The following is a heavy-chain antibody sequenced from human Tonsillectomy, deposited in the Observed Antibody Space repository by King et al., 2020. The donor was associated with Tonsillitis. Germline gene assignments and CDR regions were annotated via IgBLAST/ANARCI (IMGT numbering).Heavy chain of an antibody. J-gene: IGHJ4*02. D-gene: IGHD4-17*01. CDR1: GFTFSSYA. CDR3: AKSKDYGDFPGVVDY. CDR2: ISGSGGST. Sequence: VQLVESGGGLVQPGGSLRLSCAASGFTFSSYAMSWVRQAPGKGLVWVLAISGSGGSTRDADSVKGRVTISRDNSKNTLYLQMNSLRAEDTAVYYCAKSKDYGDFPGVVDYWGQGTLVTVSS. V-gene: IGHV3-23*04.